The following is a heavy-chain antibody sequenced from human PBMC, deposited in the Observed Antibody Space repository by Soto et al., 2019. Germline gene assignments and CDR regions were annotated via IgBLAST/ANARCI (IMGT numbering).Heavy chain of an antibody. Sequence: PGGSLRLSCAASGFTFSSYGMHWVRQAPGKGLEWVAVISYDGSNKYYADSVKGRFTISRDNSKNTLHLQMNSLRAEDTAVYYCAKDYGFGITGTTRVGYYYYGMDVWGQGTTVTVSS. CDR1: GFTFSSYG. D-gene: IGHD1-7*01. CDR3: AKDYGFGITGTTRVGYYYYGMDV. V-gene: IGHV3-30*18. CDR2: ISYDGSNK. J-gene: IGHJ6*02.